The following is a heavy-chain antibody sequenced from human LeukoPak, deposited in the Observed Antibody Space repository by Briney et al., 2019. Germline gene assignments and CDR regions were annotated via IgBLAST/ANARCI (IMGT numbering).Heavy chain of an antibody. Sequence: SETLSLTCTVSGGSISSYYWSWIRQPPGKGLEWIGYIYTSGSTNYNPSLKSRVTISVDTSKNQFSLKLSSVTAADTAVYYCAGSPAPYCSSTSCSNYLNWFDPWGQGTLVTVSS. D-gene: IGHD2-2*01. CDR1: GGSISSYY. CDR3: AGSPAPYCSSTSCSNYLNWFDP. CDR2: IYTSGST. J-gene: IGHJ5*02. V-gene: IGHV4-4*09.